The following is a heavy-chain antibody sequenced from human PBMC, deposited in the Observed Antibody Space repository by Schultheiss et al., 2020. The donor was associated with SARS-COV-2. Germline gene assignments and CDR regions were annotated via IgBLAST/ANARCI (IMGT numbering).Heavy chain of an antibody. CDR2: INPNSGDT. V-gene: IGHV1-2*02. CDR3: ARDFGDYRPDY. CDR1: GYTFIGYY. Sequence: ASVKVSCKASGYTFIGYYVHWVRQAPGQGLEWMGWINPNSGDTNYAQNFQGRVTMTTDTSTSTAYMELRSLRSDDTAVYYCARDFGDYRPDYWGQGTLVTVSS. J-gene: IGHJ4*02. D-gene: IGHD4-17*01.